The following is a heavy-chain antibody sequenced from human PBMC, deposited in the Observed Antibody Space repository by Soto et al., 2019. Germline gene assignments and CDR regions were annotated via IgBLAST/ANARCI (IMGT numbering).Heavy chain of an antibody. CDR2: IKQDGSEK. J-gene: IGHJ2*01. D-gene: IGHD2-2*01. V-gene: IGHV3-7*01. CDR3: ARAQRYCSSTSCYGSWYFDL. CDR1: GFTFSSYW. Sequence: EVQLVESGGGLVQPGGSLRLSCAASGFTFSSYWMSWVRQAPGKGLEWVANIKQDGSEKYYVDSVKGRFTISRDNAKNALYLQMNSLRAEDTAVYYCARAQRYCSSTSCYGSWYFDLWGRGTLVTVSS.